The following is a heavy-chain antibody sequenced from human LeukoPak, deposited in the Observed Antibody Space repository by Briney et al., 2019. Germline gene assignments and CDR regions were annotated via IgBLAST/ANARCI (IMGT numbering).Heavy chain of an antibody. CDR1: GGSINGYF. CDR3: ARDPAGHGRYFDY. CDR2: IHTSGTT. J-gene: IGHJ4*02. V-gene: IGHV4-4*07. Sequence: SETLSLTCTVSGGSINGYFCTWLRQSAGAGLECIGRIHTSGTTYYNPSFKSRVSMSVGTSNNKFSLRLNSVSAADTAVYYCARDPAGHGRYFDYWGQGALVTVSS. D-gene: IGHD1-14*01.